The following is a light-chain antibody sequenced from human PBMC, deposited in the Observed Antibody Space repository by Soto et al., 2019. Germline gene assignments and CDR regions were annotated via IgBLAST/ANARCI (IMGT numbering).Light chain of an antibody. CDR1: QSVRSDY. Sequence: EIVLTQSPDTLSLSPGQRATLSCRASQSVRSDYFAWYQQKPGQAPRVIIFGVSTRATGVPDRFSGSGSGTDFTLTISRLEPEDFALYYCQQYGNSPLTFGGGTMVDIK. CDR3: QQYGNSPLT. CDR2: GVS. J-gene: IGKJ4*01. V-gene: IGKV3-20*01.